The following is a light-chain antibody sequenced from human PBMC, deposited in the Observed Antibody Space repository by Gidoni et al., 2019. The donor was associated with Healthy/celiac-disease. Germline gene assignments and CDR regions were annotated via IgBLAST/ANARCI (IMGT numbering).Light chain of an antibody. J-gene: IGKJ3*01. CDR3: QQLFT. V-gene: IGKV3-11*01. CDR1: QSVSSY. Sequence: EIVLTQSPATLSLSPGERATLSCRASQSVSSYLAWYQQKPGQAPRLLIYDASNRATGIPARFSGSGSGTDFTLTISSLEPEDFAVYYCQQLFTFXPXTKVXIK. CDR2: DAS.